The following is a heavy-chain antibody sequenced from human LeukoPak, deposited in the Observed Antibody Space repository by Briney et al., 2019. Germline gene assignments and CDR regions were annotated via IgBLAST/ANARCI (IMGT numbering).Heavy chain of an antibody. J-gene: IGHJ4*02. Sequence: SETLSLTCTVSGGSISSSSYYWAWIRQPPGKGLEWIASIFYSGTTYYNPSLKSRVIISVDTSKNQFSLKLSSVTAADTAVYYCARVGSGWYYFDYWGQGTLVTVSS. V-gene: IGHV4-39*07. D-gene: IGHD6-19*01. CDR1: GGSISSSSYY. CDR2: IFYSGTT. CDR3: ARVGSGWYYFDY.